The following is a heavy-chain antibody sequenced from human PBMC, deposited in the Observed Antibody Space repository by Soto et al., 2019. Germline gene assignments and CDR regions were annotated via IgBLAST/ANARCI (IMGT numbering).Heavy chain of an antibody. V-gene: IGHV1-8*01. CDR3: ARDSSSSSWFYYSYMDA. Sequence: QVQLVQSGAEVKKPGASVKVSCKASGYTFTSYDINWVRQATGQGLEWMGWMNPNSGNTGYAQKFQGRVTMTRNTSISTAYMELSSLRSEDTAVYYCARDSSSSSWFYYSYMDAWGKGTTVTVSS. J-gene: IGHJ6*03. CDR1: GYTFTSYD. D-gene: IGHD6-6*01. CDR2: MNPNSGNT.